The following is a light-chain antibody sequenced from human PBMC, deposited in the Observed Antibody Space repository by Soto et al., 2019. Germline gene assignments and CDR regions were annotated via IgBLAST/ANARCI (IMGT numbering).Light chain of an antibody. J-gene: IGKJ4*01. CDR3: QQSYRSPFS. V-gene: IGKV1-39*01. CDR1: QSISNN. CDR2: GAS. Sequence: DIPMTQSPSSLSAAVGDIVTITCRASQSISNNLNWYQQKPGKAPRLLIYGASSLQSGVTSTFSVSDSVTDFTLVISTLLPKDCTTYYCQQSYRSPFSFGGGTRVESK.